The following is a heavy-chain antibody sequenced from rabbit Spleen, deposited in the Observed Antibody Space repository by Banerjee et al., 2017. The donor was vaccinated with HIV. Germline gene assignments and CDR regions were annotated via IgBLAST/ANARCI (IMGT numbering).Heavy chain of an antibody. V-gene: IGHV1S45*01. J-gene: IGHJ4*01. CDR2: LYTDVLTT. D-gene: IGHD1-1*01. CDR1: GFDLSSYYY. Sequence: QEQLEESGGDLVKPEGSLTLTCTASGFDLSSYYYLCWVRQAPGKGLEWIGCLYTDVLTTWYASWVNGRFTISKASSTTVTLQMTSLTAADTATYFCTRDDGSGHYIDGYFNLWGPGPWSPS. CDR3: TRDDGSGHYIDGYFNL.